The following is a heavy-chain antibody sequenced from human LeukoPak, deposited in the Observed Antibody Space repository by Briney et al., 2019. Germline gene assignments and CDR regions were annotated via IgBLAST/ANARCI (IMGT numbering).Heavy chain of an antibody. CDR2: IRYDGSNK. CDR3: ARGNRLLFRAFDY. Sequence: GGSLRLSCAASGFTFSSYGMHWVRQAPGKGLEWVAFIRYDGSNKYYADSVKGRFTISRDNSKNTLYLQMNSLRAEDTAVYYCARGNRLLFRAFDYWGQGTLVTVSS. V-gene: IGHV3-30*02. CDR1: GFTFSSYG. D-gene: IGHD2-15*01. J-gene: IGHJ4*02.